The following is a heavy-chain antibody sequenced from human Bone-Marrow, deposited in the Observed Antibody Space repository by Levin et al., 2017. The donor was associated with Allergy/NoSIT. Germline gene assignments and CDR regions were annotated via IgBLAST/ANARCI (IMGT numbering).Heavy chain of an antibody. CDR1: GASFSGYF. CDR3: ARGGEVPSQYYFDY. D-gene: IGHD1-1*01. V-gene: IGHV4-34*01. J-gene: IGHJ4*02. CDR2: INFNGIT. Sequence: PSETLSLTCAVNGASFSGYFWTWIRQSPGKGLEWIGQINFNGITTYNPSLKRRVIMSVDPTKRQFSLKLNFLTAADTAVYFCARGGEVPSQYYFDYWGQGTLVTVSS.